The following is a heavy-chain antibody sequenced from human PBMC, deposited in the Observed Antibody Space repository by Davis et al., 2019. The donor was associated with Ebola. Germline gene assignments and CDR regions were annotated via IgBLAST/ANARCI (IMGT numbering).Heavy chain of an antibody. CDR3: VKGIVGTAKVY. D-gene: IGHD1-26*01. Sequence: GESLKISCSAAGFSFSNYTMHWVRQAPGKGLECVSAVRSDGHNTYYADSVTGRFTISRDNSKNTLYLQMSSLRTEDTDVYYCVKGIVGTAKVYWGQGTLVTVSS. V-gene: IGHV3-64D*08. CDR2: VRSDGHNT. CDR1: GFSFSNYT. J-gene: IGHJ4*02.